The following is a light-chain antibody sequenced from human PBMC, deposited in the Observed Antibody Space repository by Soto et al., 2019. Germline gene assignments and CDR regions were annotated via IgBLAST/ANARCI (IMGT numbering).Light chain of an antibody. J-gene: IGKJ1*01. CDR2: GAA. Sequence: EIVLTQSPGTLSLSPGERATLSCRASQSVSSTYLAWYQHKPGQAPRLLIYGAASRATGIPDRFSGSGSGTDFTLTISRLEPEDFAVYYCQQYNNWPQTFGQGTKVEIK. CDR3: QQYNNWPQT. CDR1: QSVSSTY. V-gene: IGKV3-20*01.